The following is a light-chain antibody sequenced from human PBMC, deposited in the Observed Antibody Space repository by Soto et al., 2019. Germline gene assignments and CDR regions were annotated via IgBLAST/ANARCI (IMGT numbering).Light chain of an antibody. CDR3: QQSYSTPFT. CDR2: AAS. V-gene: IGKV1-39*01. Sequence: DIQMTQSPSSLSASVGDRVTITCRASQSISSYLNWYQQKPGKAPKLLIYAASSLQSGVPSRFSGSGSGTDVTLTISSLQPEDFATYYCQQSYSTPFTFCPGTKVDI. CDR1: QSISSY. J-gene: IGKJ3*01.